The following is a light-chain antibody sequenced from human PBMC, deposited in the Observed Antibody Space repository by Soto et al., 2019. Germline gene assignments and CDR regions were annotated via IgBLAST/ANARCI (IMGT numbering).Light chain of an antibody. CDR1: QSVRSN. J-gene: IGKJ5*01. CDR3: HQYNNWPPIT. V-gene: IGKV3-15*01. Sequence: IVLTQSPATLSVSPGERATLSCRASQSVRSNLAWYQQKPGQAPRLLIYGASTRATGIPARFSGSGSGTEFTLTISSLQSEDFAVYYCHQYNNWPPITFGQGTRLEIK. CDR2: GAS.